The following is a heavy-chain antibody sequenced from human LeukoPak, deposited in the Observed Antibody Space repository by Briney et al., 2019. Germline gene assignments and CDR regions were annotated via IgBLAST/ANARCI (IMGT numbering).Heavy chain of an antibody. CDR3: ARYVKTGYDTPGFDY. V-gene: IGHV4-59*12. CDR1: GGSISSYY. Sequence: SETLSLTCTVSGGSISSYYWSWIRQPAGKGLEWIGRFSTSGSTNYNPSTNYNPSLKSRVTMSVDTPKNQFSLKLSSVTAADAAVYYCARYVKTGYDTPGFDYWGQGILVTVSS. D-gene: IGHD5-12*01. CDR2: FSTSGST. J-gene: IGHJ4*02.